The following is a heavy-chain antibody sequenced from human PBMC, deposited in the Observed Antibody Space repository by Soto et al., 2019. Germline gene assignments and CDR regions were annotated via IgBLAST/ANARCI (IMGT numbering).Heavy chain of an antibody. J-gene: IGHJ4*02. V-gene: IGHV4-34*01. D-gene: IGHD2-2*02. CDR1: GGSFSGYY. CDR3: ARGCSSTSCYSFDY. CDR2: INHSGST. Sequence: QVQLQQWGAGLLKPSETLSLTCAVYGGSFSGYYWSWIRQPPGKGLEWIGEINHSGSTNYNPSLKSRVTISVDTSKNQFSLKLSSVTAADTAVYYCARGCSSTSCYSFDYWGQGTLVTGSS.